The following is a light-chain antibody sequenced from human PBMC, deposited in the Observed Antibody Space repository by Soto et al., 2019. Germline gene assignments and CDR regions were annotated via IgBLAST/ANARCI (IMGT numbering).Light chain of an antibody. Sequence: ELVLTQSPGTLSLSPGESAALSCRASQPVSSNFLAWYQQKPGQAPRLLIYGVSSRASGIPDRFFGSGSGTDFTLTINRLEPEDFAVYYCQQRSNWPPITFGQGTRLEI. CDR2: GVS. V-gene: IGKV3D-20*02. J-gene: IGKJ5*01. CDR3: QQRSNWPPIT. CDR1: QPVSSNF.